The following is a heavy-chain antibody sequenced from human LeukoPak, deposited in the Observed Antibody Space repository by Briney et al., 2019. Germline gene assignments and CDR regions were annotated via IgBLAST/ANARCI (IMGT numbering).Heavy chain of an antibody. J-gene: IGHJ6*02. CDR3: AKDLEYCSGGSCWYYYYGMDV. Sequence: GRSLRLSCAASGFTFSSYGLHWVRQAPGKGLEWVAFIRYDGSNKYYADSVKGRFTISRDNSKNTLYLQMNSLRAEDTAVYYCAKDLEYCSGGSCWYYYYGMDVWGQGTTVTVSS. CDR2: IRYDGSNK. V-gene: IGHV3-30*02. CDR1: GFTFSSYG. D-gene: IGHD2-15*01.